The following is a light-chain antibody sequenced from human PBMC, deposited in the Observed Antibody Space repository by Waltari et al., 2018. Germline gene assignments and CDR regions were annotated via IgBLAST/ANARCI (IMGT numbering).Light chain of an antibody. CDR3: QSYDNRLSAVV. Sequence: QSVLTQSSSVSGAPGQRVTFSCAGDSSNIGAAYDVHRYQQFSGAAPRLLIYDNTKRPSGVPDRFSGSRSGTSASLAIAGVQPEDEADYYCQSYDNRLSAVVFGGGTKLTVL. V-gene: IGLV1-40*01. CDR1: SSNIGAAYD. CDR2: DNT. J-gene: IGLJ3*02.